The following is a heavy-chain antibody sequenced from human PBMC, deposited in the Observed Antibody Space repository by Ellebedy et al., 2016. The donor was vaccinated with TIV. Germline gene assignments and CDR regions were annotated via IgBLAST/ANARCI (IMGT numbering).Heavy chain of an antibody. J-gene: IGHJ4*02. D-gene: IGHD3-22*01. Sequence: GESLKISXADSGFAFSTKWMNWVRQAPGKGLEWVANINRDGSDKNYVASVEGRFTISRDNAKKSLYLQMTSLRDDDTAVYYCTCSSGWSGEGGSWGQGTLVTVSS. CDR1: GFAFSTKW. CDR3: TCSSGWSGEGGS. V-gene: IGHV3-7*03. CDR2: INRDGSDK.